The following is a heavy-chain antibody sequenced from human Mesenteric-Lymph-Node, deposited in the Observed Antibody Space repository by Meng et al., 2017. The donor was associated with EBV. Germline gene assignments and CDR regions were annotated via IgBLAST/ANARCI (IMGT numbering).Heavy chain of an antibody. J-gene: IGHJ4*02. CDR2: IYYSGTT. Sequence: VPLPESRPGLLTPSGTLSLSCTGAGGPITTYYSTWNRQAPRKGTEWIGYIYYSGTTKYNPSIKSRVTISVDTSKNQFSLKPASVTAADTAVYYCARDLGAITGSDYWGQGTLVTVSS. CDR1: GGPITTYY. D-gene: IGHD1-26*01. CDR3: ARDLGAITGSDY. V-gene: IGHV4-59*01.